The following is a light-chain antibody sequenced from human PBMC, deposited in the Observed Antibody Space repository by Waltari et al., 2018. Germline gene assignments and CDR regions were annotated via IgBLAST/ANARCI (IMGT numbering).Light chain of an antibody. J-gene: IGKJ2*01. CDR1: QGISSY. CDR2: AAS. CDR3: QQYYSYPPET. V-gene: IGKV1-8*01. Sequence: AIRMTQSPSSLSASTGDRVTITCRASQGISSYLAWYQQKPGKAPKLLIYAASTLQSGVPSRFSGSGSGTDFTLTISCLQSEDFATYYCQQYYSYPPETFGQGTKLEIK.